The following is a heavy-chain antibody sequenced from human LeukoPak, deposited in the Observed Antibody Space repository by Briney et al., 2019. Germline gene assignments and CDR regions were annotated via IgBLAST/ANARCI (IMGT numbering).Heavy chain of an antibody. V-gene: IGHV4-59*01. D-gene: IGHD5-12*01. CDR2: IYYSGST. J-gene: IGHJ4*02. CDR1: GGFISSYY. CDR3: ARVRNRGYDSGIDY. Sequence: SETLSLTCTVSGGFISSYYWSWIRQPPGKGLEWIGYIYYSGSTNYNPSLKSRVTISVDTSKNQFSLKLSSVTAADTAVYYCARVRNRGYDSGIDYWGQGTLVTVSS.